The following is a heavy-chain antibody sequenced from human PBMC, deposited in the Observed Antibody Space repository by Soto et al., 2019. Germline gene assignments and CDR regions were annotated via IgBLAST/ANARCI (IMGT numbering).Heavy chain of an antibody. Sequence: QVQLVQSGAEEKKPGASVKVSCKASGYTFTSYAMHWVRQAPGQRLEWMGWINAGNGNTKYSRKFQGRVTITRDTSASTAYMELSSLRSEDTAVYYCARGGSRYDYGDYGVFDYWGQGTLVTVSS. J-gene: IGHJ4*02. D-gene: IGHD4-17*01. CDR3: ARGGSRYDYGDYGVFDY. CDR1: GYTFTSYA. CDR2: INAGNGNT. V-gene: IGHV1-3*05.